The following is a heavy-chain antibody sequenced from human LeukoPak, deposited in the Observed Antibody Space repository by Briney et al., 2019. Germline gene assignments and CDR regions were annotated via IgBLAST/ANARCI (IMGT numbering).Heavy chain of an antibody. D-gene: IGHD3-10*01. CDR1: GGSISSSSYY. V-gene: IGHV4-39*01. CDR2: IYYSGST. J-gene: IGHJ3*02. CDR3: ARHRRLLWFGEVTFDI. Sequence: SETLSLTCTVSGGSISSSSYYWGWIRQPPGKGLEWIGSIYYSGSTYYNPSLKSRVTISVDTSKNQFSLKLNSVTAADTAVYYCARHRRLLWFGEVTFDIWGQGTMVTVSS.